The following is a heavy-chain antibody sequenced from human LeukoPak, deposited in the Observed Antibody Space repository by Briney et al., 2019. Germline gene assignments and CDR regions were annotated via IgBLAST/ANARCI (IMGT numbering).Heavy chain of an antibody. D-gene: IGHD3-16*02. J-gene: IGHJ4*02. CDR3: ARDPGDDYVWGSYRYTDYFDY. Sequence: GGSLRLSCAASGFTFSSYGMNWVRQAPGKGLEWVSSISSSSSYIYYADSVKGRFTISRDNAKNSLYLQMNSLRAEDTAVYYCARDPGDDYVWGSYRYTDYFDYWGQGTLVTVSS. V-gene: IGHV3-21*01. CDR2: ISSSSSYI. CDR1: GFTFSSYG.